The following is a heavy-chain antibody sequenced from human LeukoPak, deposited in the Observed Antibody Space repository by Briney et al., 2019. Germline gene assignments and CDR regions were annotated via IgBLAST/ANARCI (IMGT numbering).Heavy chain of an antibody. CDR2: ISDSGGSV. Sequence: GGSLRLSCAASGFTFSDYAMSRVRQAPGKGLEWVSVISDSGGSVYYADSVKRRFTIFRDNSKNTVDLQMNSLRVEDTAVYYCAKDFRGYGRMIDYWGQGTLVTVSS. V-gene: IGHV3-23*01. J-gene: IGHJ4*02. CDR1: GFTFSDYA. CDR3: AKDFRGYGRMIDY. D-gene: IGHD5-18*01.